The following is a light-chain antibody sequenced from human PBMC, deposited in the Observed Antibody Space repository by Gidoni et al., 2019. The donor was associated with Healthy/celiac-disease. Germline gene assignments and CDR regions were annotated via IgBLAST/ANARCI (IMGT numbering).Light chain of an antibody. CDR2: GAS. Sequence: EIVMTKSPATLSVSPGERATLSCRASQSVSRNLAWYQQTPGPAPRLLIYGASTRATGIPARFSGSGSGTEFTLTISSLQSEDFAVYYCLQYNNWLWTFGQGTKVEIK. CDR3: LQYNNWLWT. J-gene: IGKJ1*01. CDR1: QSVSRN. V-gene: IGKV3-15*01.